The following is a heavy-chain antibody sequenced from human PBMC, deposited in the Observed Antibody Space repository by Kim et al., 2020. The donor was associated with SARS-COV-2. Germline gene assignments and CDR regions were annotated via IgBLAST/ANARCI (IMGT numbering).Heavy chain of an antibody. CDR2: IYSGGST. D-gene: IGHD3-10*01. V-gene: IGHV3-53*01. J-gene: IGHJ4*02. Sequence: GGSLRLSCAASGFTVSSNYMSWVRQAPGKGLEWVSVIYSGGSTYYADSVKGRFTISRDNSKNTLYLQMNSLRAEDTAVYYCARTYYGSGTLFDYWGQGTLVTVSS. CDR1: GFTVSSNY. CDR3: ARTYYGSGTLFDY.